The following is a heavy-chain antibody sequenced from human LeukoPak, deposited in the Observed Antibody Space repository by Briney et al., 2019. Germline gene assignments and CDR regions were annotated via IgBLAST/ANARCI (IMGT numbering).Heavy chain of an antibody. D-gene: IGHD5-12*01. Sequence: GGSLRLSCAASGSTFSRHSMNWVRQAPGKGLEWVAAISSDGNHKHFADSVRGRFTISRDNSKNTLFLQMNSLRPDDTAVYYCARDRLPPPGVYCFDPWGQGTLVTVSS. J-gene: IGHJ5*02. CDR1: GSTFSRHS. CDR3: ARDRLPPPGVYCFDP. CDR2: ISSDGNHK. V-gene: IGHV3-30*03.